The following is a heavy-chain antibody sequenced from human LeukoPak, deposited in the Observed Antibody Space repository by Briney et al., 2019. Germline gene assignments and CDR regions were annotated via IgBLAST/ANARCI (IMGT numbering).Heavy chain of an antibody. D-gene: IGHD5-18*01. Sequence: PSETLSLTCTVSGGSISDTLYYSGWIRQPPGKGLEWIASVYYSGSTYYNPSLQSRVTISVDTSKNQLSLKLSSVTAADTAVYYCARGRIQLSLHVFDIWGQGTMVTVSS. CDR1: GGSISDTLYY. J-gene: IGHJ3*02. CDR2: VYYSGST. CDR3: ARGRIQLSLHVFDI. V-gene: IGHV4-39*01.